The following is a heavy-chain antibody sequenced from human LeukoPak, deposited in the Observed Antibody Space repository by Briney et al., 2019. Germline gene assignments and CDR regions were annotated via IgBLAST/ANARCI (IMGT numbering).Heavy chain of an antibody. D-gene: IGHD4-23*01. V-gene: IGHV1-2*02. CDR1: GYTFTGYY. Sequence: ASVKVSCKASGYTFTGYYIHWVRQAPGQGLEWMGLINPNSAGTNYAQKFQGRVTMTRDTSISTAYMELSRLRSDDTAVYYCARDGGGNPYYYYYMDVWGKGTTVTVSS. J-gene: IGHJ6*03. CDR2: INPNSAGT. CDR3: ARDGGGNPYYYYYMDV.